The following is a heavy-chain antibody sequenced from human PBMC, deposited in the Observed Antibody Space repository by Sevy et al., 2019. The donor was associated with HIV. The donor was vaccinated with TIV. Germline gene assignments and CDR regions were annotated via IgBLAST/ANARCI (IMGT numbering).Heavy chain of an antibody. CDR3: ARDASVAAYYFDF. J-gene: IGHJ4*02. CDR1: GFTFRRNS. Sequence: GGSLRLSCTASGFTFRRNSMNWVRQAPGKGLEWLAYINTLSDTIKYADSVKGRFTISRDKAKNSLYLQMNSLRVEDTAVYYCARDASVAAYYFDFWGQGTLVTVSS. CDR2: INTLSDTI. V-gene: IGHV3-48*01. D-gene: IGHD6-19*01.